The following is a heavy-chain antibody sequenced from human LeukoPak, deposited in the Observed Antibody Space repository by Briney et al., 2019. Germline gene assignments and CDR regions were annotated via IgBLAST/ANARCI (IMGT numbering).Heavy chain of an antibody. D-gene: IGHD3-16*02. J-gene: IGHJ4*02. CDR2: IIPILGIA. Sequence: ASVKVSCKASGGTFSSYAISWVRQAPGQGLEWMGRIIPILGIANYAQKFQGRVTITADKSTSTAYMELSSLRSEDTAVYYCAKGSGLRLGELSFWDYWGQGTLVTVSS. V-gene: IGHV1-69*04. CDR3: AKGSGLRLGELSFWDY. CDR1: GGTFSSYA.